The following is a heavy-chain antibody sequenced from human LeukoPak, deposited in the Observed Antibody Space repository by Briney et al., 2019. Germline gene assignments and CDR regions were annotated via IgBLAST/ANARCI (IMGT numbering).Heavy chain of an antibody. J-gene: IGHJ6*02. CDR1: GGSISSYY. Sequence: SETLSLTCTVPGGSISSYYWSWIRQPPGKGLEWIGYIYYSGSTNYSPSLKSRVTISVDTSKNQFSLKLSSVTAADTAVYYCARDVYKQWLVYMDVWGQGTTVTVSS. CDR2: IYYSGST. CDR3: ARDVYKQWLVYMDV. V-gene: IGHV4-59*01. D-gene: IGHD6-19*01.